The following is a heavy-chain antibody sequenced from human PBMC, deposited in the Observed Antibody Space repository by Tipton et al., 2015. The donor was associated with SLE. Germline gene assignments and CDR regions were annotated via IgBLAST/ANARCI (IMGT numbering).Heavy chain of an antibody. J-gene: IGHJ4*02. D-gene: IGHD6-19*01. V-gene: IGHV5-51*01. Sequence: VQLVQSGVEVKKPGESLKISCEASGYSFTRYWIAWVRQLPGKGLEWMGVIFPADSDSTYSPSFQGQVTISADKSTNTAYLQWSGLKASDTAMYYCARQKQWLGFDYWGQGTLVTVSS. CDR1: GYSFTRYW. CDR2: IFPADSDS. CDR3: ARQKQWLGFDY.